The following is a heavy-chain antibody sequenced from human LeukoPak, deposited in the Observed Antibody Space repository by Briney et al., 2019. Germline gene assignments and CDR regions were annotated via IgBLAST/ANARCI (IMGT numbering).Heavy chain of an antibody. V-gene: IGHV3-23*01. CDR2: ISATNT. CDR1: GFTFSSYA. Sequence: PGGSLRLSCAASGFTFSSYAMSWVRQAPGKGLEWVSAISATNTYYADSVKGRFTISRDNSENTLYLQMNSLRAEDTAVYYCAKETPYKAFWSGNNYWGQGALVTGSS. CDR3: AKETPYKAFWSGNNY. J-gene: IGHJ4*02. D-gene: IGHD3-3*01.